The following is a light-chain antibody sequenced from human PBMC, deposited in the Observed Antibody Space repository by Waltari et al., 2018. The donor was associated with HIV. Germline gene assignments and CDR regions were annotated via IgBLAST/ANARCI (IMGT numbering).Light chain of an antibody. Sequence: QSVLTQPPSASGTPGQRVTISCSGGSSNIGSNSVHWYQQLPGTAPRLLLYSTNQRPPRVPDRIPGSKSGTSASLAIRGLQAGGEADYYCATLGGTLNGVIFGGGTQLTLL. J-gene: IGLJ2*01. CDR1: SSNIGSNS. V-gene: IGLV1-44*01. CDR3: ATLGGTLNGVI. CDR2: STN.